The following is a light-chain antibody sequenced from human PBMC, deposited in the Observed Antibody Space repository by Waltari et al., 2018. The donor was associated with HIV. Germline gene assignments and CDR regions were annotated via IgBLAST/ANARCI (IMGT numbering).Light chain of an antibody. CDR1: FSNIGNTG. Sequence: QSVLTQAPSASGTPGQRVTISCSGSFSNIGNTGVSWFQQLTGTAPKLRIYTTNQRPSGVPDRFSGSKSGTSASLSISGLQSDDEADYYCGAWDDNLDAWVFGGGTKLSV. CDR2: TTN. V-gene: IGLV1-44*01. CDR3: GAWDDNLDAWV. J-gene: IGLJ3*02.